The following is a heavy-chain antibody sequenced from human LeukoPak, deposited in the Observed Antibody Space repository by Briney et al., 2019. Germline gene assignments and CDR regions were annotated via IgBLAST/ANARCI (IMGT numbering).Heavy chain of an antibody. CDR3: AGGLAVSDFDY. Sequence: SETLSLTCTVSGGSISSYYWSWIRQPPGKGLEWIGYIYYSGSTNYNPSLKSRVTISVDTSKYQFSLKLSSVTAADTAVYYCAGGLAVSDFDYWGQGTLVTVSS. CDR2: IYYSGST. V-gene: IGHV4-59*01. D-gene: IGHD6-19*01. CDR1: GGSISSYY. J-gene: IGHJ4*02.